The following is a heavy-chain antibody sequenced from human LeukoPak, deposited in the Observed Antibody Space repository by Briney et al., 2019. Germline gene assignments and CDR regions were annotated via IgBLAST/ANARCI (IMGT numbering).Heavy chain of an antibody. CDR3: ARDLERTSFPFDP. Sequence: GGSLRLSCAASGFTFSSYWMSWVRQAPGKGLEWVANIKQDGSEKYYVDSVKGRFAISRDNAKNSLYLQMNSLRSEDTAVYYCARDLERTSFPFDPWGQGTLVTISS. CDR2: IKQDGSEK. V-gene: IGHV3-7*03. J-gene: IGHJ5*02. CDR1: GFTFSSYW. D-gene: IGHD1-1*01.